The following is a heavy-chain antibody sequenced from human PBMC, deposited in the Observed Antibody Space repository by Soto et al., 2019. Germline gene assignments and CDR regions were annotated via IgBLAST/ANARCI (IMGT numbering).Heavy chain of an antibody. CDR3: ARGKVIRNCSGGSCYPDYYYYGMDV. Sequence: QVQLVQSGAEVKKPGSSVKVSCKASGGTFSSYAISWVRQAPGQGLEWTGGIIPIFGTANYAQKFQGRVTITADESTSTDYMELSSLRSEDTAVYYCARGKVIRNCSGGSCYPDYYYYGMDVWGQGTTVTVSS. CDR1: GGTFSSYA. D-gene: IGHD2-15*01. CDR2: IIPIFGTA. V-gene: IGHV1-69*01. J-gene: IGHJ6*02.